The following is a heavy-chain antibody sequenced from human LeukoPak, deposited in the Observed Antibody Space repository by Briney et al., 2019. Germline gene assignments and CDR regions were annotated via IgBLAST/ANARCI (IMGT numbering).Heavy chain of an antibody. CDR2: ITPIFGTA. D-gene: IGHD5-18*01. CDR3: ARASSDDTAMATPFAY. J-gene: IGHJ4*02. CDR1: GGTFSNYG. V-gene: IGHV1-69*06. Sequence: GSSVKVSCKASGGTFSNYGINWVRQAPGQGLEWMGGITPIFGTANYVQKFQGRVTSTADKSTSTAYMELSRLRSEDTATYYCARASSDDTAMATPFAYWGQGTLVIVSS.